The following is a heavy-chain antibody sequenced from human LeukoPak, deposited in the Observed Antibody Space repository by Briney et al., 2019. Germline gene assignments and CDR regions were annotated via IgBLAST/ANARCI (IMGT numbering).Heavy chain of an antibody. J-gene: IGHJ3*01. D-gene: IGHD3-9*01. CDR1: GFTFSRYG. V-gene: IGHV3-30*02. CDR2: IQTDGSTK. CDR3: AIEISRLVIHAFDL. Sequence: GGSLRLSCVSSGFTFSRYGIHWARQDPGKGLEWVSFIQTDGSTKYYSDSVKGRFTISRDNPKNTVYLQMNSLSTEDTAVYYCAIEISRLVIHAFDLWGQGTMVTVSS.